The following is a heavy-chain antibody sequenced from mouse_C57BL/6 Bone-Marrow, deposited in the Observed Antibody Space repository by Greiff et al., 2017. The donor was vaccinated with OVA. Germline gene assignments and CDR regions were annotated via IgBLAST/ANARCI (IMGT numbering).Heavy chain of an antibody. J-gene: IGHJ3*01. CDR2: IDPSDSYT. CDR1: GYTFTSYW. V-gene: IGHV1-50*01. CDR3: ARLTYVIIFAY. Sequence: VQLQQPGAELVKPGASVKLSCKASGYTFTSYWMQWVKQRPGQGLEWIGEIDPSDSYTNYNQKFKGKATLTVDTSSSTAYMQLSSLTSEDSAVYYCARLTYVIIFAYWGQGTLVTVSA. D-gene: IGHD6-5*01.